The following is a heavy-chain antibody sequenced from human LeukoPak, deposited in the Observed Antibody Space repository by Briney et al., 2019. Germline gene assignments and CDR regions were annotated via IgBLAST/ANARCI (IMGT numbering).Heavy chain of an antibody. Sequence: GGSLRLSCAASGITFSAYTMNWVRQAPGKGLEWVSSISGSGSYIFYADSVKGRFTISRDNAKNSLYLQMNSLRAEDTAVYYCASDRSLIASLYYFDNWGQGTLVTVSS. D-gene: IGHD3-22*01. CDR3: ASDRSLIASLYYFDN. CDR1: GITFSAYT. J-gene: IGHJ4*02. V-gene: IGHV3-21*01. CDR2: ISGSGSYI.